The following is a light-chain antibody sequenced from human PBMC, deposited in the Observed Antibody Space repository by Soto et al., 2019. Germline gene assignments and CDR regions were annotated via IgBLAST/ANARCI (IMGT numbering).Light chain of an antibody. V-gene: IGLV8-61*01. CDR3: VLYMNGGTWM. J-gene: IGLJ3*02. CDR1: SGSVSTNYY. CDR2: HTN. Sequence: QTVVTQEPSFSVSPGGTVTLTCGLNSGSVSTNYYPAWYQQTPGQAPRNLIYHTNTRSSGVPDLFSGSILGNKAALTISGSQADDESDYYCVLYMNGGTWMFGGGTKLTVL.